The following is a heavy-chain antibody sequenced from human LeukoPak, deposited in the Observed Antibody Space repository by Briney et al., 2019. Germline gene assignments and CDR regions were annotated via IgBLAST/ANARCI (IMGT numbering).Heavy chain of an antibody. CDR1: GGTFSSYA. CDR2: INPNSGGT. CDR3: ARGEKWGSYRFNWFDP. V-gene: IGHV1-2*04. D-gene: IGHD3-16*02. J-gene: IGHJ5*02. Sequence: GASVKVSCKASGGTFSSYAISWVRQAPGQGLEWMGWINPNSGGTNYAQKFQGWVTMTRDTSISTAYMELSRLRSDDTAVYYCARGEKWGSYRFNWFDPWGQGTLVTVSS.